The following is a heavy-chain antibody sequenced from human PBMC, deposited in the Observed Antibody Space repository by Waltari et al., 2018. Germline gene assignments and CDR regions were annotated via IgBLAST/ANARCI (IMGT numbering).Heavy chain of an antibody. V-gene: IGHV4-39*07. CDR2: IYYGGST. J-gene: IGHJ4*02. Sequence: QLQLLESGPGLVKPSETLSPTCTVPGDSLSSSSYSWPWSRQPPGKGLEWIGSIYYGGSTYYNPSLKSRVTISVDTSKNHFSLKLSSVTAADTAVYYCARQGPPGHDYGRLYYFDYWGQGTPVTVSS. D-gene: IGHD4-17*01. CDR1: GDSLSSSSYS. CDR3: ARQGPPGHDYGRLYYFDY.